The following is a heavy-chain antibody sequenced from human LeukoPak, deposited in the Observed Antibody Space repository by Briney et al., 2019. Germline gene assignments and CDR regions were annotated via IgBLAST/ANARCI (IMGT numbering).Heavy chain of an antibody. J-gene: IGHJ5*02. D-gene: IGHD3-3*01. CDR3: ARGRYGAVTRGWFDP. Sequence: SETLSLTCTVSGDSISNFYWSWIRQPAGKGLEWIGRIYTSGSTNYNPSLKSRVTMSVDTSKNQFSLKLSSVTAADTAVYYCARGRYGAVTRGWFDPWGQGTLVTVSS. V-gene: IGHV4-4*07. CDR2: IYTSGST. CDR1: GDSISNFY.